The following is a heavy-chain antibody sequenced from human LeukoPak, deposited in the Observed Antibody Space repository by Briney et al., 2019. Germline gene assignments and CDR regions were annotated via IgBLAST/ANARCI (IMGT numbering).Heavy chain of an antibody. V-gene: IGHV3-74*01. J-gene: IGHJ5*02. D-gene: IGHD5-24*01. Sequence: GGSLRLSCAASGFTFSMYWMHWVRQAPGKGLVWVARIRSDGTITSYADSVKGRFTISRDNAKNTLYLQMNSLRAEDTAVYYCARGIEDGVSWGQGTLVTVSS. CDR3: ARGIEDGVS. CDR2: IRSDGTIT. CDR1: GFTFSMYW.